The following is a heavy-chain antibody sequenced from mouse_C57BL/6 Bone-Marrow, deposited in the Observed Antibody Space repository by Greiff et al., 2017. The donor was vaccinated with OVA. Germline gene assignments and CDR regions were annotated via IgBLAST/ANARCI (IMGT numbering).Heavy chain of an antibody. V-gene: IGHV1-81*01. D-gene: IGHD2-2*01. CDR3: ARGWGYDDFDY. CDR2: IYPRSGNT. Sequence: VKLQESGAELARPGASVTLSCKASGYTFTSYGISWVKQRTGQGLEWIGEIYPRSGNTYYNEKFKGKATLTADKSSSTAYMELRSLTSEDSAVYFCARGWGYDDFDYWGQGTTLIVSS. J-gene: IGHJ2*01. CDR1: GYTFTSYG.